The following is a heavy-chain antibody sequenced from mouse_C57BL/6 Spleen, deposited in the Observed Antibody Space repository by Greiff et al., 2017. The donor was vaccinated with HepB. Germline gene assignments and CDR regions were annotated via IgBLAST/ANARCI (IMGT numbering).Heavy chain of an antibody. V-gene: IGHV1-15*01. D-gene: IGHD1-1*01. J-gene: IGHJ2*01. Sequence: VQLQQSGAELVRPGASVTLSCKASGYTFTDYEMHWVKQTPVHGLEWIGAIDPETGGTAYNQKFKGKAILTADKSSSTAYMELRSLTSEDSAVYYCTRALYYGSSYTHLNYWGQGTTLTVSS. CDR3: TRALYYGSSYTHLNY. CDR2: IDPETGGT. CDR1: GYTFTDYE.